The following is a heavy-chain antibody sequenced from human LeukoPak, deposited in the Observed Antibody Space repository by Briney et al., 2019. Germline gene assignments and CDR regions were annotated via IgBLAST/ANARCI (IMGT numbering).Heavy chain of an antibody. D-gene: IGHD5-24*01. CDR2: IYYSGST. CDR3: ARSSRGARWLQLGRFDY. J-gene: IGHJ4*02. CDR1: GYSISSSSYY. V-gene: IGHV4-39*07. Sequence: PSETLSLTCTVSGYSISSSSYYWGWIRQPPGKGLEWIGSIYYSGSTYYNPSLKSRVTISVDTSKNQFSLKLSSVTAADTAVYYCARSSRGARWLQLGRFDYWGQGTLVTVSS.